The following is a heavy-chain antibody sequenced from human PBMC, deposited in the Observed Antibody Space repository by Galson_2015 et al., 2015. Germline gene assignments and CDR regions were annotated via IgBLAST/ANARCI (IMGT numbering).Heavy chain of an antibody. J-gene: IGHJ4*02. Sequence: SLRLSCAASGFTFSSYGMHWVRQAPRKGLEWVAVIWYAGSNKYYADSVKGRFTISRDKSKNTLYLKMNRLRDEDTAVYYCARDDGIAVAGLDYWGQGTLVTVSS. CDR2: IWYAGSNK. D-gene: IGHD6-19*01. CDR1: GFTFSSYG. CDR3: ARDDGIAVAGLDY. V-gene: IGHV3-33*01.